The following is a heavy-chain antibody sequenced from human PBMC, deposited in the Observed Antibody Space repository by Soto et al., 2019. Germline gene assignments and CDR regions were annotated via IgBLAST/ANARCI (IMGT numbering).Heavy chain of an antibody. Sequence: GSLRLSCAASGFTVSNSYMSWVRQAPGKGLEWVSVIHSGGSTYYADSVKGRFAISRDNSKNTLYLQMNSLRAEDTAVYYCARVFGAVYYYGMDVWGQGTTVTVSS. J-gene: IGHJ6*02. D-gene: IGHD3-3*01. CDR3: ARVFGAVYYYGMDV. CDR1: GFTVSNSY. CDR2: IHSGGST. V-gene: IGHV3-53*01.